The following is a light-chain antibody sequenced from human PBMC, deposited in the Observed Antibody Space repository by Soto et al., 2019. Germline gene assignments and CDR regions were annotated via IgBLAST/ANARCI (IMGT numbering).Light chain of an antibody. CDR1: SSTVGGYNY. CDR3: SSYAGSNKKV. V-gene: IGLV2-8*01. CDR2: ELI. Sequence: QSALTQPPSPSGPPESPAPIPCLETSSTVGGYNYVSWYQQHQGKAPKPMINELIKRPSGVPDRFSGSKSGNTASLTVSGLQAEDEADYYCSSYAGSNKKVFGGGTKVTVL. J-gene: IGLJ2*01.